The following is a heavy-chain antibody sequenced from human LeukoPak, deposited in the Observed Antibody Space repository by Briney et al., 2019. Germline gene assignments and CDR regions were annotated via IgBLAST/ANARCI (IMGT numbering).Heavy chain of an antibody. Sequence: GASVKVSCKAFGYTFTDNYIHWVRQAPGQGLEWMGWFNPISGDTNHAQKFQGRVTMTRDTSIRTAYMELSRLRSDDTAVYYCARASGYSGYDTPGDYYYYMDVWGKGTTVTVSS. D-gene: IGHD5-12*01. CDR3: ARASGYSGYDTPGDYYYYMDV. J-gene: IGHJ6*03. CDR1: GYTFTDNY. V-gene: IGHV1-2*02. CDR2: FNPISGDT.